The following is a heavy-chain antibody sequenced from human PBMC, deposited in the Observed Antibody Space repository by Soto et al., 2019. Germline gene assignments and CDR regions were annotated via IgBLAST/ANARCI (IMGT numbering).Heavy chain of an antibody. V-gene: IGHV4-34*01. J-gene: IGHJ6*02. Sequence: SETLSLTCAVYGGSFSGYYWSWIRQPPGKGLEWIGEINHSGSTNYNPSLKSRVTISVDTSENQFSLKLSSVTAADTAVYYCARGARVPGNDVWGQGTKVTVPS. CDR3: ARGARVPGNDV. D-gene: IGHD3-10*01. CDR1: GGSFSGYY. CDR2: INHSGST.